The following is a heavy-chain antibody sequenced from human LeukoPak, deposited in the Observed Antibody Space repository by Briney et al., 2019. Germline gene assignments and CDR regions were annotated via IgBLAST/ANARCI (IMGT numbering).Heavy chain of an antibody. Sequence: PSETLSLTCTVSGGSISSGGYYWSWIRQHPGKGLEWIGYIYYSGSTYYNPSLKSRVTISVDTSKNQFSLKLSSVTAADTAVYYCEREGIAAAFDYWGQGTLVTVSS. D-gene: IGHD6-13*01. J-gene: IGHJ4*02. V-gene: IGHV4-31*03. CDR1: GGSISSGGYY. CDR3: EREGIAAAFDY. CDR2: IYYSGST.